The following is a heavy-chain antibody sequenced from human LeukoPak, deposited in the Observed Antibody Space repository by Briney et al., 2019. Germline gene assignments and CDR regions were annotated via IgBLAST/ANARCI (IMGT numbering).Heavy chain of an antibody. CDR3: ARGLSGSEPYYFDY. CDR2: INHSGST. Sequence: SETLSLTCADYGGPFSGFFWSWIRQPPGKGLEWIGEINHSGSTNYNPSLKSRVTISVDTSKNQFSLKLSSVTAADTAVYYCARGLSGSEPYYFDYWGQGTLVTVSS. D-gene: IGHD5/OR15-5a*01. J-gene: IGHJ4*02. V-gene: IGHV4-34*01. CDR1: GGPFSGFF.